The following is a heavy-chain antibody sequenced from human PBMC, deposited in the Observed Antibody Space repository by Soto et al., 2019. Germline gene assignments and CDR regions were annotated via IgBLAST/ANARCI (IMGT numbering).Heavy chain of an antibody. Sequence: ASVKVSCKASGYTFTSYYMHWVRQAPGQGLEWMGIINPSGGSTSYAQKFQGRVTMTRDTSTSTVYMELSSLRSEDTAVYYCARATIFGVVITNPDYWGQGTLVTVS. D-gene: IGHD3-3*01. CDR3: ARATIFGVVITNPDY. CDR1: GYTFTSYY. CDR2: INPSGGST. V-gene: IGHV1-46*01. J-gene: IGHJ4*02.